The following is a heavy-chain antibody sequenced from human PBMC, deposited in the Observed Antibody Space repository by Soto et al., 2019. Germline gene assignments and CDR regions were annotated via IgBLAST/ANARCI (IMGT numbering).Heavy chain of an antibody. D-gene: IGHD3-22*01. CDR2: FDPEDGET. V-gene: IGHV1-24*01. J-gene: IGHJ5*02. Sequence: ASVKVSCTVSGYTLTELSMHWVRQAPGKGLEWMGGFDPEDGETIYAQKFQGRVTMTRDTSTSTVYMELSSLRSEDTAVYYCARDTHTYYYDGSGPSGRANWFDPWGQGTLVTVSS. CDR1: GYTLTELS. CDR3: ARDTHTYYYDGSGPSGRANWFDP.